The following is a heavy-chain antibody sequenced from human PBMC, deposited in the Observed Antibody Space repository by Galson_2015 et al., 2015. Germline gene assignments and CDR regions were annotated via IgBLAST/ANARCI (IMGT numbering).Heavy chain of an antibody. D-gene: IGHD3-10*01. CDR3: ARYGSGSFAY. CDR1: GYTFTTYA. CDR2: IDLVNGNT. Sequence: SVKVSCKASGYTFTTYAIHWVRQAPGQGLEWMEWIDLVNGNTKYPQKFQGRVSFTRDTSASTAYMEVNILTSEDTAVYYCARYGSGSFAYWGQGTLVTVSS. J-gene: IGHJ4*02. V-gene: IGHV1-3*01.